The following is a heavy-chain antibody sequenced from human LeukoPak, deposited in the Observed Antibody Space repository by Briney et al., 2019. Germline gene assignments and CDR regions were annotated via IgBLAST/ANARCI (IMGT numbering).Heavy chain of an antibody. D-gene: IGHD3-10*01. CDR1: GFTFSSYA. Sequence: GGSLRLSCSPPGFTFSSYAIHWGRQAPGKGLQYVSAISSNGGSTYYTDSVKGRFTISRDNSKNTLYLQMSSLRAEDMSVYKWEGGHDTGSYYVGYLDYWGQGTLVTVSS. J-gene: IGHJ4*02. CDR3: EGGHDTGSYYVGYLDY. V-gene: IGHV3-64D*06. CDR2: ISSNGGST.